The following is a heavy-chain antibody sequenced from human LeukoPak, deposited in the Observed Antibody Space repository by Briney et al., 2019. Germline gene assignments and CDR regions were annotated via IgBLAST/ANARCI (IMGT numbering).Heavy chain of an antibody. Sequence: GGSLRLSCAVSGFTFRNAGMNWVRQAPGKGLEWVSVIYSGGSTYYADSVKGRFTISRDNSKNTLYLQMNSLRAEDTAVYYCARELISSGYVDAFDIWGQGTMVTVSS. CDR3: ARELISSGYVDAFDI. D-gene: IGHD3-22*01. CDR1: GFTFRNAG. CDR2: IYSGGST. J-gene: IGHJ3*02. V-gene: IGHV3-53*01.